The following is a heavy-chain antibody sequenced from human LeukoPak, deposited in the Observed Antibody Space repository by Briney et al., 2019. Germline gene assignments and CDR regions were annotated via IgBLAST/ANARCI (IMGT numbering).Heavy chain of an antibody. V-gene: IGHV4-34*01. CDR3: AGRCCTNGVCLFPRPRHGMDV. J-gene: IGHJ6*02. CDR1: GGSFSGYY. Sequence: SETLSLTCAVYGGSFSGYYWSWIRQPPGKGLEWIGEINHSGSTNYNPSLKSRVTISVDTSKNQFSLKLSSVTAADTAVYYCAGRCCTNGVCLFPRPRHGMDVWGQGTTVTVSS. CDR2: INHSGST. D-gene: IGHD2-8*01.